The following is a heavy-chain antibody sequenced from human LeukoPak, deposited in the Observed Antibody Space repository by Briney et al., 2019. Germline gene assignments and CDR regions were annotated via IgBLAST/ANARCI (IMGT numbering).Heavy chain of an antibody. CDR2: IYHSGST. V-gene: IGHV4-38-2*01. D-gene: IGHD5-24*01. Sequence: SETLSLTCAVSGYSISSGYYWGWIRQPPGKGLEWIGSIYHSGSTYYNPSLKSRVTISVDTSKNQFSLKLSSVTAADTAVYYCARLVEMATIVDCWGQGTLVTVSS. CDR1: GYSISSGYY. CDR3: ARLVEMATIVDC. J-gene: IGHJ4*02.